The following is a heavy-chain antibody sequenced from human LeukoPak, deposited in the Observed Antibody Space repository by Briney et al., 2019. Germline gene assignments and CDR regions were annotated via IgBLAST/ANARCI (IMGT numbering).Heavy chain of an antibody. D-gene: IGHD3-3*01. Sequence: GGSLRLSCAASGFTFSSYSMNWVRQAPGKGLEWVSYISSSSSTIYYADSVKGRFTISRDNAKNSLYLQMNSLRAEDTAVYYCARGVYYDFWSGYWGPYYYYYMDVWGKGTTVTVSS. CDR2: ISSSSSTI. J-gene: IGHJ6*03. CDR1: GFTFSSYS. V-gene: IGHV3-48*01. CDR3: ARGVYYDFWSGYWGPYYYYYMDV.